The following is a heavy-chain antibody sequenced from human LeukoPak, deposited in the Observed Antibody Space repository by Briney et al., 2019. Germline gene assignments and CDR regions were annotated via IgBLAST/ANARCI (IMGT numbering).Heavy chain of an antibody. Sequence: GGSLRLSCAASGFTFGSYAMSGVRQAPGRGREWVSAITGSGDSTYYVDSEKGRFTNSRDNSKNTLYLQMNSLRAEDTAVYYCAKFGGTTYLENWGQGTLVTVSS. V-gene: IGHV3-23*01. CDR2: ITGSGDST. CDR3: AKFGGTTYLEN. CDR1: GFTFGSYA. D-gene: IGHD1-1*01. J-gene: IGHJ4*02.